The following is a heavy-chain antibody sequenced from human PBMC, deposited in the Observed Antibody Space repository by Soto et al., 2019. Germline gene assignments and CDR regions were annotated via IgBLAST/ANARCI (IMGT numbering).Heavy chain of an antibody. CDR3: VRMASSGTLNWFDP. V-gene: IGHV1-8*01. Sequence: SVEVSCKASESTLMKYDISWVRQATGQGLEWMGWMNPNSGNTGYALKFQGRVSMTRNTSIYTVYLELSSLASDDTAVYYCVRMASSGTLNWFDPWGQGTLVTVSS. D-gene: IGHD1-1*01. CDR1: ESTLMKYD. CDR2: MNPNSGNT. J-gene: IGHJ5*02.